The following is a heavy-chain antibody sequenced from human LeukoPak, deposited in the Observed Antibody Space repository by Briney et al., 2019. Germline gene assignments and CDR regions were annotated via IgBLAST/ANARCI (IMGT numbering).Heavy chain of an antibody. D-gene: IGHD3-22*01. CDR2: ISDSSTYT. CDR3: ARVMYYYDTSGCLDY. CDR1: GFSFSDYY. Sequence: PGGSLRLSCAASGFSFSDYYLSWIRQAPGKGLEWVSYISDSSTYTNYAASVKGRFTISRDDAKNSLYLQMNSLRVEDTAAYYCARVMYYYDTSGCLDYWGQGTLVTVSS. J-gene: IGHJ4*02. V-gene: IGHV3-11*06.